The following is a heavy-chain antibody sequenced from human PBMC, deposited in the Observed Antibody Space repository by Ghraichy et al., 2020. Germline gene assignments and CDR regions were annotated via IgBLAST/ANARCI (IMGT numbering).Heavy chain of an antibody. D-gene: IGHD6-6*01. Sequence: GSLSLTCTVSGGSISNSYYCWGWIRQPPGKGLEWIGNIFYSGTTYYNPSLRGRVAVSVDTSKNQFSLKLSSVTAADTAVYYCASLIAASDHWYFHLWGRGTLVTVSS. CDR2: IFYSGTT. V-gene: IGHV4-39*07. CDR3: ASLIAASDHWYFHL. J-gene: IGHJ2*01. CDR1: GGSISNSYYC.